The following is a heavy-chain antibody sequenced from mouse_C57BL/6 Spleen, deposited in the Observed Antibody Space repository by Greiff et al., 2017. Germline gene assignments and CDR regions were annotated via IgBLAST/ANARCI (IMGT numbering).Heavy chain of an antibody. V-gene: IGHV1-15*01. CDR1: GSTFTDYE. CDR2: IDPETGDT. J-gene: IGHJ2*01. Sequence: QVQLQQSGAELVRPGASVTLSCKASGSTFTDYEMHWVKQTPVHGLEWIGTIDPETGDTSYDQKFKGKARLTADKSSSTAYMELRSMTSEDSAVYYCARAADRDYFDYWGQGTTLTVSS. CDR3: ARAADRDYFDY. D-gene: IGHD2-14*01.